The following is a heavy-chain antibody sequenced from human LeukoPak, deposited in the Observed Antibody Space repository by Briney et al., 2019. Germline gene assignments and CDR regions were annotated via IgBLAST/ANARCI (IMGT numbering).Heavy chain of an antibody. D-gene: IGHD6-13*01. CDR1: GFTFSSYA. J-gene: IGHJ4*02. CDR3: ASSSWYGDY. CDR2: ISGSGGST. V-gene: IGHV3-23*01. Sequence: GGSLRLSCAASGFTFSSYAMSWVRQAPGKGLEWVSGISGSGGSTYYADSVKGRFTISRDNSKNTLYLQMNSLRAGDTAVYYCASSSWYGDYWGQGTLVTVSS.